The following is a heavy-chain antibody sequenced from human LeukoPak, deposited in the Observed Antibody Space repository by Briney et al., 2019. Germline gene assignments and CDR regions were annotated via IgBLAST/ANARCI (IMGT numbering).Heavy chain of an antibody. Sequence: GGSLRLSCAASGFTLSSYSMNWVRQAPGKGLEWVSSISTSSTYIYYADSVKGRFTISRDNAKNSLYLQMNSLRAEDTAVYYCARDPPFIIGTTFFDYWGQGTLVTVSS. CDR1: GFTLSSYS. CDR3: ARDPPFIIGTTFFDY. J-gene: IGHJ4*02. CDR2: ISTSSTYI. D-gene: IGHD1-20*01. V-gene: IGHV3-21*01.